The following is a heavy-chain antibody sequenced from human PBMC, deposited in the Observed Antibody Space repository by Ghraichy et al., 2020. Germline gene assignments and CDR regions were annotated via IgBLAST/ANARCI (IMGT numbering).Heavy chain of an antibody. CDR1: GGSISSTSYY. CDR3: ARDLSRYDFWSGYYRADYYYYGMDV. D-gene: IGHD3-3*01. J-gene: IGHJ6*02. CDR2: VYYTGNT. V-gene: IGHV4-39*07. Sequence: SETLSLTCTVSGGSISSTSYYWSWIRQPPGKGLEWIGSVYYTGNTHYNPSLKSRVTISADTSKNQFSLKLSSVTAADTAVYYCARDLSRYDFWSGYYRADYYYYGMDVWGPGTTVTVSS.